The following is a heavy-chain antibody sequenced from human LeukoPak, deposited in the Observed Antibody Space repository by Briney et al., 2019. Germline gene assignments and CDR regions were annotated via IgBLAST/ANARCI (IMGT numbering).Heavy chain of an antibody. CDR3: ARAGGGYCSSTSCSADWFDP. CDR1: GGSISSDS. CDR2: LYTSGST. V-gene: IGHV4-4*07. D-gene: IGHD2-2*01. Sequence: SETLSLTCTVSGGSISSDSWTWIRQPAGKGLEWIGRLYTSGSTNRGSIKHNPSLKSRVAMSVDTSKNRFSLKLSSVTAADTAVYYCARAGGGYCSSTSCSADWFDPWGQGILVTVSS. J-gene: IGHJ5*02.